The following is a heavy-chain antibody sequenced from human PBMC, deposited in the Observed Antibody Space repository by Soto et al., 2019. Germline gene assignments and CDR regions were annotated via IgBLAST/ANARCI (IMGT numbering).Heavy chain of an antibody. D-gene: IGHD2-15*01. CDR2: IYYSGST. V-gene: IGHV4-59*01. CDR1: GGFISSYY. Sequence: PSETLSLTCTVSGGFISSYYWSWIRQPPGKGLEWIGYIYYSGSTNYNPSLKSRVTISVDTSKNQFSLKLSSVTAADTAVYYCAREVAARGYYYYGMDFWGQGTTVTVSS. J-gene: IGHJ6*02. CDR3: AREVAARGYYYYGMDF.